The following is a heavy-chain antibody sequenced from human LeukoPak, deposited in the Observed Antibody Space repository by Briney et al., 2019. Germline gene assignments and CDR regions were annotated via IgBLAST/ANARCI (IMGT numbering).Heavy chain of an antibody. CDR1: GFTFSSYW. Sequence: GGSLRLSCAASGFTFSSYWMHWVRQAPGKGLVWVSRINSDGSSTSYADSVKGRFTISRDNAKNTLYLQMNSLRAEDTAVYYCARQGGAATISGFYYYYYMDVWGKGTTVTVSS. CDR2: INSDGSST. D-gene: IGHD5-12*01. CDR3: ARQGGAATISGFYYYYYMDV. J-gene: IGHJ6*03. V-gene: IGHV3-74*01.